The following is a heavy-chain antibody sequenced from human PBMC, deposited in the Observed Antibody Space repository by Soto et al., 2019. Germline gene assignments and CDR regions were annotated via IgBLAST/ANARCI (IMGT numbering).Heavy chain of an antibody. CDR1: GYTFTSYG. CDR3: ARDDNYYDSSGYYYNTDAFDI. V-gene: IGHV1-18*01. D-gene: IGHD3-22*01. J-gene: IGHJ3*02. CDR2: ISAYNGNT. Sequence: ASVKVSCKASGYTFTSYGISWVRQAPGQGLEWMGWISAYNGNTNYAQKLQDRVTMTTDTSTSTAYMELRSLRSDDTAVYYCARDDNYYDSSGYYYNTDAFDIWGQGTMVTVSS.